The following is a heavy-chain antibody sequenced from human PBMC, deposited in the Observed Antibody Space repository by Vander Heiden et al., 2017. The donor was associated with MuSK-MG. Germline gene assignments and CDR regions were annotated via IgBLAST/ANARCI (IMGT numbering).Heavy chain of an antibody. Sequence: QLQLQESGPGLVKPSETLSLTCSVSGVVISSGRYYWGWIRQPPGKGLEWIGSIDYSGTTYYNPSLKSRVIMSIDTSTNQFSLRLGSVTGADTAVYYCARRWKDGLLTNYYNAFDRWGQGKLVTVSS. CDR1: GVVISSGRYY. J-gene: IGHJ3*02. V-gene: IGHV4-39*01. D-gene: IGHD3-9*01. CDR3: ARRWKDGLLTNYYNAFDR. CDR2: IDYSGTT.